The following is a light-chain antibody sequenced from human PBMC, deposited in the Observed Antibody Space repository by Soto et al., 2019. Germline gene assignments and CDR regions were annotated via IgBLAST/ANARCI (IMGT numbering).Light chain of an antibody. V-gene: IGKV1-9*01. CDR3: QQLQSYPFT. CDR1: QGITNS. CDR2: ETS. J-gene: IGKJ3*01. Sequence: DIQLTQSPSFLSATLGDRVTITCRASQGITNSLAWYQQKPGEAPNVLIYETSTLQSGVPSRFSGSGSGTEFTITISSLQPEDFVTYFCQQLQSYPFTFGPGTKVDIK.